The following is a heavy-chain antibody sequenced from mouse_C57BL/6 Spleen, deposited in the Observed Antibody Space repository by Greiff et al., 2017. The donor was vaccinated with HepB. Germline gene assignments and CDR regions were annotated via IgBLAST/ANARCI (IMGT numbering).Heavy chain of an antibody. D-gene: IGHD2-5*01. CDR2: ISSGSSTI. CDR3: ARGAYYSNLAWFAY. V-gene: IGHV5-17*01. CDR1: GFTFSDYG. J-gene: IGHJ3*01. Sequence: EVNVVESGGGLVKPGGSLKLSCAASGFTFSDYGMHWVRQAPEKGLEWVAYISSGSSTIYYADTVKGRFTISRDNAKNTLFLQMTSLRSEDTAMYYCARGAYYSNLAWFAYWGQGTLVTVSA.